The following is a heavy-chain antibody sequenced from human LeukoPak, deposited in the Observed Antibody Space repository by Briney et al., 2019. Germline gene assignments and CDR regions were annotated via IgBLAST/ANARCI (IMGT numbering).Heavy chain of an antibody. CDR2: MSYDGSNK. Sequence: GGSLRLSCAASGFTFSRYAMHWVRQAPGKGLEWVTLMSYDGSNKYYTDSVKGRFTISRDNSKDTLYLQMNSLRAEDTAVYYCARSTPGYSYGVDYWGQGTLVTVSS. D-gene: IGHD5-18*01. CDR3: ARSTPGYSYGVDY. J-gene: IGHJ4*02. V-gene: IGHV3-30-3*01. CDR1: GFTFSRYA.